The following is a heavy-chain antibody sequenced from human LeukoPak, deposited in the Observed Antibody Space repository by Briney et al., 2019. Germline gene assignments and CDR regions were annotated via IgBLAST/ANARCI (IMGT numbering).Heavy chain of an antibody. D-gene: IGHD6-6*01. CDR3: ARAAARLDPAYNWFDP. V-gene: IGHV3-30-3*01. CDR1: GFTFSSYA. J-gene: IGHJ5*02. Sequence: GGSLRLSCAASGFTFSSYAMHWVRQAPGKGLEWVAVISYDGSNKYYADPVKGRFTISRDNSKNTLYLQMNSLRAEDTAVYYCARAAARLDPAYNWFDPWGQGTLVTVSS. CDR2: ISYDGSNK.